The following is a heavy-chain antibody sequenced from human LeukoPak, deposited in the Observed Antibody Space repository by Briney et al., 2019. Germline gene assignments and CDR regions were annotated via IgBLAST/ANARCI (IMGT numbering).Heavy chain of an antibody. D-gene: IGHD3-3*01. CDR3: VVSRSGYYIDY. V-gene: IGHV4-59*12. CDR2: IYYSGST. Sequence: SETLSLTCAVYGGSFSGYYWSWIRQPPGKGLEWIGYIYYSGSTNYNPSLKSRVTISVDTSKNQFSLKLSSVTAADTAVYYCVVSRSGYYIDYWGQGTLVTVSS. J-gene: IGHJ4*02. CDR1: GGSFSGYY.